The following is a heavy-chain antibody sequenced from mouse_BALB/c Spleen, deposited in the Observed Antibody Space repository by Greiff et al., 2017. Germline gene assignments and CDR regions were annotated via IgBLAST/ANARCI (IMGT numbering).Heavy chain of an antibody. CDR1: GYSITSDYA. D-gene: IGHD2-3*01. Sequence: DVQLQESGPGLVKPSQSLSLTCTVTGYSITSDYAWNWIRQFPGNKLEWMGYISYSGSTSYNPSLKSRISITRDTSKNQFFLLLNSVTTEDTATYYCAIYDGYFYFDYWGQGTTLTVSS. J-gene: IGHJ2*01. CDR3: AIYDGYFYFDY. V-gene: IGHV3-2*02. CDR2: ISYSGST.